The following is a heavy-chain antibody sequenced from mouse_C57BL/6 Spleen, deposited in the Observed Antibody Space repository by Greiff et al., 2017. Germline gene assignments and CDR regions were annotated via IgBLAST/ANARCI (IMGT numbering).Heavy chain of an antibody. CDR2: IYPGSGST. D-gene: IGHD1-1*02. CDR3: ARNGVYVHYFDY. J-gene: IGHJ2*01. V-gene: IGHV1-55*01. Sequence: QVQLQQPGAELVKPGASVKMSCKASGYTFTSYWITWVKQRPGQGLEWIGDIYPGSGSTNYNEKFKSKATMTVDNPSSTAYMQLSSLTSEDSAVYYGARNGVYVHYFDYWGQGTTLTVSS. CDR1: GYTFTSYW.